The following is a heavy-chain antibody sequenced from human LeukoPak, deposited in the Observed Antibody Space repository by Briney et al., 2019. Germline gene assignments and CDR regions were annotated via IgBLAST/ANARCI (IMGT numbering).Heavy chain of an antibody. Sequence: GGSLRLSCAASGFTFSSYSMTWVRQAPGKGLEWVSYISSSTNTIYYGESVKGRFTISRDNAQNSLYLQMSSLRDDDTAVYYCARDRTFKDAFDLWGQGTMVTVSS. CDR3: ARDRTFKDAFDL. CDR2: ISSSTNTI. D-gene: IGHD1-1*01. CDR1: GFTFSSYS. V-gene: IGHV3-48*02. J-gene: IGHJ3*01.